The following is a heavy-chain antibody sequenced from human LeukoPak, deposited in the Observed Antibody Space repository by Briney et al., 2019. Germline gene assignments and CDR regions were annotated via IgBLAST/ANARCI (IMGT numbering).Heavy chain of an antibody. J-gene: IGHJ4*02. D-gene: IGHD4-17*01. V-gene: IGHV1-2*06. CDR2: INPNSGGT. CDR3: ARYSRGDYMYY. Sequence: VASVKVSCKASGYTFTDFYMHWVRQAPGLGLEWMGRINPNSGGTIYAQKFQGRVTMTRDTSISTVYMELSRLRSDDTAVYYCARYSRGDYMYYWGQGTLVTVSS. CDR1: GYTFTDFY.